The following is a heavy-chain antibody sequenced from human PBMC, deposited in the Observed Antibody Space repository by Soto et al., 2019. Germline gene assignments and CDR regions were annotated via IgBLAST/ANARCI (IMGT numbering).Heavy chain of an antibody. J-gene: IGHJ5*02. Sequence: PSWPLLLSCAVSGGTLSSGGYSWRWIRQPPGKGLEWIGYIYHSGSTYYNPSLKSRVTISVDRSKNQFSLKLSSVTAADTAVYYCSRATNRWCYRWPQVPPLTISS. CDR1: GGTLSSGGYS. CDR3: SRATNRWCYR. CDR2: IYHSGST. V-gene: IGHV4-30-2*01.